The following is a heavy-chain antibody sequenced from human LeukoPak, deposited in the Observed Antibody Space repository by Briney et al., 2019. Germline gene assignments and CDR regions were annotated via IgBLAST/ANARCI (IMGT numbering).Heavy chain of an antibody. CDR3: ARLTPYCSSTSCYDY. CDR2: INHSGST. CDR1: GGSFSGYY. Sequence: NPSETLSLTCAVYGGSFSGYYWSWIRQPPGKGLEWIGEINHSGSTNYNPSLKSRVTISVDTSKNQFSLKLSSVTAADTAVYYCARLTPYCSSTSCYDYWGQGTLVTVSS. V-gene: IGHV4-34*01. D-gene: IGHD2-2*01. J-gene: IGHJ4*02.